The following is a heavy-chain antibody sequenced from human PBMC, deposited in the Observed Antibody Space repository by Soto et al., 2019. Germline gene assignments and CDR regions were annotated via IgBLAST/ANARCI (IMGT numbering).Heavy chain of an antibody. J-gene: IGHJ3*02. CDR2: IKQDGSEK. CDR1: GFTFSSYW. D-gene: IGHD3-9*01. CDR3: ARDGGRYFDWLSSFDAFDI. Sequence: GGSLRLSCAASGFTFSSYWMSWVRQAPGKGLEWVANIKQDGSEKYYVDSVKGRFTISRDNAKNSLYLQMNSLRAEDTAVYYCARDGGRYFDWLSSFDAFDIWGQGTMVTVSS. V-gene: IGHV3-7*01.